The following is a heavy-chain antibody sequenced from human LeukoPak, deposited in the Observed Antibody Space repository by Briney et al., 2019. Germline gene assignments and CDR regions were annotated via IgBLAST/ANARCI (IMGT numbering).Heavy chain of an antibody. Sequence: GGSLRLSCAASGFTLSNFWMSWVRQAPGKGLEWVANINQDGSEKNYVDSVKGRFTISRDSAKNSLYLQMDSLRAEDTAIYYCARCSGWAFKNWGQGTLVTVSS. CDR3: ARCSGWAFKN. CDR2: INQDGSEK. V-gene: IGHV3-7*01. CDR1: GFTLSNFW. D-gene: IGHD6-19*01. J-gene: IGHJ4*02.